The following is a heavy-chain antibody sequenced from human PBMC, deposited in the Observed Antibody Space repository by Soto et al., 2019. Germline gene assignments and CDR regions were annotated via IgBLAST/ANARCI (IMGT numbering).Heavy chain of an antibody. Sequence: SQTLSLTCTVSGGSISSYYWSWIRQPPGKGLEWIGYIYYSGSTNYNPSLKSRVTISVDTSKNQFSLKLSSVTAADTAVYYCARHAASYSSSDDPYYFDYWGQGTLVTVSS. V-gene: IGHV4-59*08. CDR1: GGSISSYY. J-gene: IGHJ4*02. CDR3: ARHAASYSSSDDPYYFDY. CDR2: IYYSGST. D-gene: IGHD6-6*01.